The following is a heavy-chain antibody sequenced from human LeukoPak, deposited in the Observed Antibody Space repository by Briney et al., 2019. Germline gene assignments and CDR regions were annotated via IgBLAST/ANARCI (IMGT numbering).Heavy chain of an antibody. CDR1: GFTFSSYE. J-gene: IGHJ6*02. Sequence: GGSLRLSCAASGFTFSSYEMNWVRQAPGKGLEWVSYISSSGSTIYYADSVKGRFTISRDNAKNSLYLQMNSLRAEDTAVYYCAKDGDCSGGTCYSGFDVWGQGTTVTVSS. D-gene: IGHD2-15*01. V-gene: IGHV3-48*03. CDR2: ISSSGSTI. CDR3: AKDGDCSGGTCYSGFDV.